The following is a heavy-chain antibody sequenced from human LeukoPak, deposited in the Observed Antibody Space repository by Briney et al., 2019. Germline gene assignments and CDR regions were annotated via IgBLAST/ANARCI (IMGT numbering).Heavy chain of an antibody. J-gene: IGHJ4*02. CDR2: IGDTSGYI. Sequence: PGGSLRLSCAASGFAFSDSYMSWIRQAPGSGLEWVSYIGDTSGYIRYADSVKGRFTISRDNAKNSLFLQMNSLRAEDTAVYHCAREGRESSGYDYWGQGTLVTVSS. CDR3: AREGRESSGYDY. D-gene: IGHD3-22*01. CDR1: GFAFSDSY. V-gene: IGHV3-11*06.